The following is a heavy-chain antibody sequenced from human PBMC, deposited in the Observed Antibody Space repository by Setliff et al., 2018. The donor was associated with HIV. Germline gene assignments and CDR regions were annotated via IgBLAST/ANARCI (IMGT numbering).Heavy chain of an antibody. V-gene: IGHV2-5*05. CDR1: GFSLTTRGVS. CDR2: IYWDGDK. CDR3: ARNTGKYYMDV. Sequence: SGPTLVNPTQTLTLTYTFSGFSLTTRGVSMGWIRQPPGKALEWLAVIYWDGDKRFGPSLKNRLSITEDTSKNQVVLTMTNMDPVDTATYYCARNTGKYYMDVWGKGTTVTVSS. D-gene: IGHD1-1*01. J-gene: IGHJ6*03.